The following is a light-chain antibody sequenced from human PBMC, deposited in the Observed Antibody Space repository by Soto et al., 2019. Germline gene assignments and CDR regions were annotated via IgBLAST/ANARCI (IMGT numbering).Light chain of an antibody. J-gene: IGLJ1*01. V-gene: IGLV2-18*02. Sequence: QSVRTQPPSVSGSPGQSVTISCTGTSSDVGGYNRVSWYQQPPDTAPTVMIYEVSNRPSGVPDRFSGSKSGNTASLTISGLQAEDEADYYCSSFKTSSTYVFGTGTKVTVL. CDR1: SSDVGGYNR. CDR2: EVS. CDR3: SSFKTSSTYV.